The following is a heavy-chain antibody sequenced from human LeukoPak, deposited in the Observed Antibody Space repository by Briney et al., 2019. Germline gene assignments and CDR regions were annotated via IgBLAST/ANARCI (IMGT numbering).Heavy chain of an antibody. Sequence: GGSLRLSCAASGFTFSSYSTNWVRQAPGKGLEWVSSISGSGGSTYYADSVKGRFTISRDNSKNTLYLQMNSLRAEDTAVYYCAKVSDDFWSGPFYYYMDVWGKGTTVTASS. V-gene: IGHV3-23*01. CDR3: AKVSDDFWSGPFYYYMDV. D-gene: IGHD3-3*01. CDR2: ISGSGGST. CDR1: GFTFSSYS. J-gene: IGHJ6*03.